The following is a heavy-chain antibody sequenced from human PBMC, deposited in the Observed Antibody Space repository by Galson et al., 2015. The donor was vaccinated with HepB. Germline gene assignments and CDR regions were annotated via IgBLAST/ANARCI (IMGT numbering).Heavy chain of an antibody. CDR3: AREKQWLVLLDY. V-gene: IGHV3-30*04. D-gene: IGHD6-19*01. Sequence: SLRLSCAASGFTFSSYAMHWVRQAPGKGLEWVAVISYDGSNKYYADSVKGRFTISRDNSKNTLYLQMNSLRAEDTAVYYCAREKQWLVLLDYWGQGTLVTVSS. CDR2: ISYDGSNK. J-gene: IGHJ4*02. CDR1: GFTFSSYA.